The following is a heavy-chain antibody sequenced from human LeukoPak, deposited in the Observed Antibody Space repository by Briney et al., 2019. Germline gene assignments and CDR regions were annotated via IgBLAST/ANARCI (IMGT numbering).Heavy chain of an antibody. CDR3: ARAMTDNYYYGMDV. J-gene: IGHJ6*02. CDR1: GFTFDDYG. CDR2: INWNGGST. D-gene: IGHD2-21*02. Sequence: GGSLRLSCAASGFTFDDYGMTWVRQAPGKGLEWVAGINWNGGSTGYADSVKGRFTISRDNAKNSLYLQMNSLRAEDTAFYYCARAMTDNYYYGMDVWGQGTTVTVSS. V-gene: IGHV3-20*04.